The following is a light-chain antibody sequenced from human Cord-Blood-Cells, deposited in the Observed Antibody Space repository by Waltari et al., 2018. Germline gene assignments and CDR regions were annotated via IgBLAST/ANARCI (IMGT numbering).Light chain of an antibody. CDR1: QSVSSN. V-gene: IGKV3-15*01. Sequence: EIVMTQSPATLSASQGERATLSCRASQSVSSNLAWYQQKPGQAPRLLIYGASTRATGIPARFSGSGSGTEFTLTISSLQSEDFAVYYCQQYNNWPPLTFGGGTKVEIK. CDR2: GAS. J-gene: IGKJ4*01. CDR3: QQYNNWPPLT.